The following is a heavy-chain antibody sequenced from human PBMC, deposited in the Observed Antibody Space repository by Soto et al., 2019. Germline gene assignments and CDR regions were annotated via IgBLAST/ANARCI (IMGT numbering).Heavy chain of an antibody. D-gene: IGHD2-8*02. V-gene: IGHV4-59*12. CDR3: ARGGGGVYNTFDY. CDR1: GGSISVYY. CDR2: AYYTGTT. Sequence: PSETLSLTCTVSGGSISVYYWSWIRQPPGKGLEWIGYAYYTGTTNYSPSLESRVTMSVDTSKNQFSLKLSSVTAADTAVYYCARGGGGVYNTFDYWGQGTLVTVSS. J-gene: IGHJ4*02.